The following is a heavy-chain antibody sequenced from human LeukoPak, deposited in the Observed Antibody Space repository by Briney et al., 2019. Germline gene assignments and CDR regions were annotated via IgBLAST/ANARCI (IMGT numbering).Heavy chain of an antibody. Sequence: SETLSLTCTVSGGSISSYYWSWIRQPPGKGLEWIGYIYYSGSTYYNPSLKSRVTISVDTSKNQFSLKLSSVTAADTAVYYCARCNIGYGQVANWFDPWGQGTLVTVSS. J-gene: IGHJ5*02. V-gene: IGHV4-59*04. CDR3: ARCNIGYGQVANWFDP. CDR1: GGSISSYY. CDR2: IYYSGST. D-gene: IGHD5-18*01.